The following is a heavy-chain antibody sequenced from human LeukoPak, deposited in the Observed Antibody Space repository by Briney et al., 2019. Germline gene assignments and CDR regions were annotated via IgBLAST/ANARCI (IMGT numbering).Heavy chain of an antibody. J-gene: IGHJ4*02. Sequence: GGSLILSCAASGFTFSSYAMSWVRQAPGKGLEWVSGIGGSGGRTYYADSVKGRFTISRDNSKNTLYLQMNSLRAEDTAVYYCAKPQSPFNWNDRSYFDHWGQGTLVTVSS. V-gene: IGHV3-23*01. CDR1: GFTFSSYA. CDR2: IGGSGGRT. CDR3: AKPQSPFNWNDRSYFDH. D-gene: IGHD1-20*01.